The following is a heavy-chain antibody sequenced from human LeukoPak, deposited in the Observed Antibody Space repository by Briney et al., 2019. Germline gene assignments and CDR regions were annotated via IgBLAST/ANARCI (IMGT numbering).Heavy chain of an antibody. V-gene: IGHV1-69*05. CDR2: IIPIFGTA. Sequence: SVKVSCKASGGTFSSYAISWVRQAPGQGLEWMGGIIPIFGTANYAQKLQGRVTMTTDTSTSTAYMELRSLRSDDTAVYYCARAARAYGDYWGQGTLVTVSS. CDR3: ARAARAYGDY. CDR1: GGTFSSYA. D-gene: IGHD4-17*01. J-gene: IGHJ4*02.